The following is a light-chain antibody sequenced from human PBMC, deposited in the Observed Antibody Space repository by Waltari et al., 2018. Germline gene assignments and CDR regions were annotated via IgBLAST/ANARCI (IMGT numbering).Light chain of an antibody. J-gene: IGLJ2*01. CDR3: SSYAGSSKGV. V-gene: IGLV2-23*02. Sequence: QSALTQPASVSGSPGPSITISCTATRNHVWHCKRVSWYPQHPGKAPKLMIDAVSKRPSGVSDRFSGSKSGNMASLTISGLQPEDEAEYFCSSYAGSSKGVCGGGTTVTVL. CDR1: RNHVWHCKR. CDR2: AVS.